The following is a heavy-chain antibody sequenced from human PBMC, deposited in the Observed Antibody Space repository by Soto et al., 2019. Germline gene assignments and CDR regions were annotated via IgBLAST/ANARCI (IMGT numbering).Heavy chain of an antibody. CDR3: ARVDTAMVTLAFDI. CDR2: IYTSGST. J-gene: IGHJ3*02. D-gene: IGHD5-18*01. V-gene: IGHV4-4*07. CDR1: GGSISSYY. Sequence: TSETLSLTCTVSGGSISSYYWSWIRQPAGKGLEWIGRIYTSGSTNYNPSLKSRVTMSVDTSKNQFSLKLSSVTAADTAVYYCARVDTAMVTLAFDIWGQGTMVT.